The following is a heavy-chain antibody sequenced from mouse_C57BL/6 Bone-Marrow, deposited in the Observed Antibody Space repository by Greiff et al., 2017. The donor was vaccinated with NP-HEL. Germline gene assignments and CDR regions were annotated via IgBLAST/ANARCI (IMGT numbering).Heavy chain of an antibody. CDR3: ARHSTPRYFDV. D-gene: IGHD5-1*01. Sequence: EVKLVESGGGLVQPGGSLKLSCAASGFTFSDYYMYWVRQTPEKRLEWVAYISTGGGSTYYPDTVKGRFTFSRDNATNTVYLRMSRLKSEDTAMYYCARHSTPRYFDVWGTGTTVTVSS. V-gene: IGHV5-12*01. CDR1: GFTFSDYY. CDR2: ISTGGGST. J-gene: IGHJ1*03.